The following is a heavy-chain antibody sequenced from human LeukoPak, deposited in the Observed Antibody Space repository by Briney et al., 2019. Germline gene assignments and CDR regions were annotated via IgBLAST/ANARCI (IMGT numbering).Heavy chain of an antibody. V-gene: IGHV1-2*06. Sequence: ASVKVSCKASGYTFTGHYMHWVRQAPGQGLEWMGRIDPKSGDTNYAQKFQGRVTLTRDTSISTAYMELNTLRSDDTAVYYCARDNGVGATTVWFDPWGQGSLVTVSS. D-gene: IGHD1-26*01. J-gene: IGHJ5*02. CDR3: ARDNGVGATTVWFDP. CDR1: GYTFTGHY. CDR2: IDPKSGDT.